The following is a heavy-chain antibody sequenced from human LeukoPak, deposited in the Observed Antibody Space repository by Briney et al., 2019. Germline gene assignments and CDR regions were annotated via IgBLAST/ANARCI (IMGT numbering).Heavy chain of an antibody. V-gene: IGHV3-30*04. Sequence: GRSLRLSCASSGFTFSSYAMHGVRQAPGRGLEGVAVISYDGSNKYYADSVKGRFTISRDNSKNTLYLQMNSLRAEDTAVYYCARQYRGWYLGYWGQGTLVTVSS. CDR3: ARQYRGWYLGY. J-gene: IGHJ4*02. D-gene: IGHD6-19*01. CDR2: ISYDGSNK. CDR1: GFTFSSYA.